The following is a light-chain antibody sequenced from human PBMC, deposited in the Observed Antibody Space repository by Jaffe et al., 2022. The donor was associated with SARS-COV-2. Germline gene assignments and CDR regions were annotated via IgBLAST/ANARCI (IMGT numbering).Light chain of an antibody. V-gene: IGLV1-47*01. Sequence: QSVLTQPPSASATPGQRVTISCSGRSSNIGNNDVYWYQHFPGAAPKLLIYRENQRPSGVPDRFSGTKSGTSASLAISGLRSEDEADYYCAVWDNSLTAWVFGGGTKLTVL. CDR3: AVWDNSLTAWV. CDR1: SSNIGNND. J-gene: IGLJ3*02. CDR2: REN.